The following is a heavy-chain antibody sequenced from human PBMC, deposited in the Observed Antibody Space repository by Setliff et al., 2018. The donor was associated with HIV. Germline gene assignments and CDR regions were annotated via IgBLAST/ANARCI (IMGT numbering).Heavy chain of an antibody. CDR1: GGSISSYY. D-gene: IGHD3-9*01. Sequence: SETLSLTCTVSGGSISSYYWSWIRQPAGKGLEWIGHIYISGSTNYNPSFNSRVTISVDTSKNQFSLKLSSVTAADTAVYYCARLLRYFDSDYWGQGTLVTVSS. CDR2: IYISGST. CDR3: ARLLRYFDSDY. V-gene: IGHV4-4*07. J-gene: IGHJ4*02.